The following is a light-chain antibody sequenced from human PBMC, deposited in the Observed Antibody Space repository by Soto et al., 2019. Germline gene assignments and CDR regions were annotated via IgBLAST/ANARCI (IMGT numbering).Light chain of an antibody. Sequence: DIQMTQYPSTLSASVGDRVTITCRASQSVSNWLAWYQQKPGKAPKILIYKASSLESGVPSRFSGSGSGTEFTLTISSLQPEDFATYYCQQYNSYSFWTFGQGTKVDIK. CDR1: QSVSNW. CDR2: KAS. J-gene: IGKJ1*01. CDR3: QQYNSYSFWT. V-gene: IGKV1-5*03.